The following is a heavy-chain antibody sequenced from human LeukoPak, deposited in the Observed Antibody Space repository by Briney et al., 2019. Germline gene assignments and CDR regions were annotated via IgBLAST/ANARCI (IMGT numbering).Heavy chain of an antibody. CDR1: GGSISSGSYY. D-gene: IGHD5-12*01. V-gene: IGHV4-61*02. Sequence: KSSETLSLTCTVSGGSISSGSYYWSWIRQPAGKGLEWIGRIYTSGSTNYNPSLKSRVTISVDTSKNQFSLKLSSVTAADTAVYYCAREYSGYDHSDDYFDYWGQGTLVTVSS. CDR2: IYTSGST. J-gene: IGHJ4*02. CDR3: AREYSGYDHSDDYFDY.